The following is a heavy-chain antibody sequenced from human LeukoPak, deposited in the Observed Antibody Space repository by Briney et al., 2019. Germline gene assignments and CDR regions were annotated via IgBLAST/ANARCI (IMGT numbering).Heavy chain of an antibody. J-gene: IGHJ3*02. CDR1: GFTFSSYW. CDR2: IKQDGSEK. D-gene: IGHD3-10*01. Sequence: GGSLRLSCAASGFTFSSYWMNWVRQAPGKGLEWVANIKQDGSEKYYVDSVKGRFTISRDNAKSSLFLQMNSLRAEDTAVYYCAREGRYYGSGSHRDGFDIWGQGTMVTVSS. CDR3: AREGRYYGSGSHRDGFDI. V-gene: IGHV3-7*01.